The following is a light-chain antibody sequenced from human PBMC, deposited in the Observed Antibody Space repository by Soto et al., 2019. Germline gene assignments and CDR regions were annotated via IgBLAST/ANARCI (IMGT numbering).Light chain of an antibody. CDR1: QSVFSSSNTRNY. CDR3: QQYYSSPPT. CDR2: WAS. Sequence: DIVMTQSPDSLAVSLGEMATFNCKSSQSVFSSSNTRNYLAWYQQKPRQPPKLLIYWASIRESGVPDRFSGSGSGTDFTLTISNLQAEDVAVYYCQQYYSSPPTFGQGTKVEI. V-gene: IGKV4-1*01. J-gene: IGKJ1*01.